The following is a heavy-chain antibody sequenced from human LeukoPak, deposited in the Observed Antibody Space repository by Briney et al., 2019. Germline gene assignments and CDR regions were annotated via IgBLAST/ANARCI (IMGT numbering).Heavy chain of an antibody. D-gene: IGHD1-1*01. J-gene: IGHJ4*02. Sequence: GGSLRLSCAASRFTFSACGMQWVRQAPGKGLECVVAISFDGIHKYYADSVKGRFTISRDNSMNTLYLQMNSLRAEDTAVYYCAKGTAVDRQYFENWGRGTLVTVSS. CDR1: RFTFSACG. CDR2: ISFDGIHK. CDR3: AKGTAVDRQYFEN. V-gene: IGHV3-30*18.